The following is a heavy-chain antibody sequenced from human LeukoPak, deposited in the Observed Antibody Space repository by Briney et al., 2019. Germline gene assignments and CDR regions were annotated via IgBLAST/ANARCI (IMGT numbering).Heavy chain of an antibody. CDR3: AEESGKFDY. J-gene: IGHJ4*02. V-gene: IGHV3-43*02. Sequence: PGESLRLSCVASGLNFDDSAMHWVRQAPGKGLEWASLISADGGSTFYADSVKGRFSISRDNSKNSLYLQMNSLRSEDTAMYYCAEESGKFDYWGQGTLVAVSS. CDR1: GLNFDDSA. CDR2: ISADGGST.